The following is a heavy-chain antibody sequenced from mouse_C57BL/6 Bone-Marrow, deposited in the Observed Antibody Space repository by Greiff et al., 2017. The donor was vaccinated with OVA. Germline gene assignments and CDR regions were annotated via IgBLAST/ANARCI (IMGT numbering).Heavy chain of an antibody. CDR1: GFNIKDDY. CDR3: TPCGPGFAY. J-gene: IGHJ3*01. Sequence: DVKLQESGAELVRPGASVKLSCTASGFNIKDDYMHWVKQRPEQGLEWIGWIDPENGDTEYASKFQGKATITADTSSNTAYLQLSSLTSEDTAVYYCTPCGPGFAYWGQGTLVTVSA. CDR2: IDPENGDT. V-gene: IGHV14-4*01.